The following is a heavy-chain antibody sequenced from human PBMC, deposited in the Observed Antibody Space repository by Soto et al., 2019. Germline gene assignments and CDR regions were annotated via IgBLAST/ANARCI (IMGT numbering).Heavy chain of an antibody. CDR1: GFTFSDYV. CDR3: AKKVTIYAVDPADY. V-gene: IGHV3-23*01. J-gene: IGHJ4*02. D-gene: IGHD3-3*01. CDR2: MSVSGDDA. Sequence: GGSLRLSCAASGFTFSDYVMSGVRQAPGKGLEWVSVMSVSGDDAYYADSVKGRFTISRDNSKNTLYLQMNSLRAEDTAVYFCAKKVTIYAVDPADYWGQGTQVTVSS.